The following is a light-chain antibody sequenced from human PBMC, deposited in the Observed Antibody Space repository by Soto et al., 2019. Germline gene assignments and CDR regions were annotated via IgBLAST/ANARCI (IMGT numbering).Light chain of an antibody. V-gene: IGKV3-11*01. CDR1: QTVTNNY. J-gene: IGKJ5*01. Sequence: EFVLTQSPGTLSLSPGERATLSCRASQTVTNNYLAWYQQKPGQAPRLLIYDASNRATGIPARFSGSGSGTDFTLTISSLEPEDFAVYYCQQRSNWPPITFGQGTRLEIK. CDR2: DAS. CDR3: QQRSNWPPIT.